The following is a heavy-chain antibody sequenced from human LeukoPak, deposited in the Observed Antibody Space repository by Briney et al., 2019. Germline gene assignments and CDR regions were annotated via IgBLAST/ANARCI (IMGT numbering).Heavy chain of an antibody. CDR1: GVSISSYY. J-gene: IGHJ5*01. D-gene: IGHD3-10*01. V-gene: IGHV4-59*01. CDR3: ARDRYYYGSSSYWFDS. CDR2: IFYSGST. Sequence: SETLSLTCTVSGVSISSYYWTWVRQPPGKGLEWVGYIFYSGSTNYNPSLKSRVTISVDTSKNQFSLKLSSVTAADTAVYYCARDRYYYGSSSYWFDSWGQGTLVTVSS.